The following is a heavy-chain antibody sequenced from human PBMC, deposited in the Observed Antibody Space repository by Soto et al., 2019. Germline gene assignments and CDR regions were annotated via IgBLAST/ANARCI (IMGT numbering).Heavy chain of an antibody. D-gene: IGHD3-3*01. CDR1: GYTFTSYA. J-gene: IGHJ6*02. Sequence: ASVKVSGKASGYTFTSYAMHWVRQAPGQRLEWMGWINAGNGNTKYSQKFQGRVTITRDTSASTAYMELSSLRSEDTAVYYCARDMDFWSGYFPSYYYYGMDVWGQGTTVTVSS. V-gene: IGHV1-3*01. CDR2: INAGNGNT. CDR3: ARDMDFWSGYFPSYYYYGMDV.